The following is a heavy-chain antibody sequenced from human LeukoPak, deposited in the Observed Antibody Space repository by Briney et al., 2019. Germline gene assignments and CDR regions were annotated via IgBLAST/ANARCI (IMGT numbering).Heavy chain of an antibody. D-gene: IGHD3-16*02. CDR2: INHSGST. CDR1: GGSFSGYY. Sequence: SETLSLTCAVYGGSFSGYYWSWIRQPPGKGLEWIGEINHSGSTNYNPSLKSRVTISVDTSKNQFSLKLSSVTAADTAVYYCARLRTDDYVWGSYRYIRFDYWGQGTLVTVSS. CDR3: ARLRTDDYVWGSYRYIRFDY. J-gene: IGHJ4*02. V-gene: IGHV4-34*01.